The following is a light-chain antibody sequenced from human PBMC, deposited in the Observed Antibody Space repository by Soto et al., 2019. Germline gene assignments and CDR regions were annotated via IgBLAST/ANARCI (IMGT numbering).Light chain of an antibody. Sequence: DIVLTQSPLSLPVTPGEPASISCRSSQSLLHSNGNIYLDWYLQKPGQSPQLLIYLVSIRASGVPDRFSGSGSGTDLTLKSTRVEAEDVGVYYCLQAIQAPRTFGLGTKVESK. CDR3: LQAIQAPRT. CDR1: QSLLHSNGNIY. CDR2: LVS. J-gene: IGKJ1*01. V-gene: IGKV2-28*01.